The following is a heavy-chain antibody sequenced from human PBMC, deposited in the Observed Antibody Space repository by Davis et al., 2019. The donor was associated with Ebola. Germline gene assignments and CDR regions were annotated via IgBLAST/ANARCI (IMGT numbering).Heavy chain of an antibody. CDR3: ARPVSPGYTYGYYYYDMDV. CDR2: IYNSGST. D-gene: IGHD5-18*01. CDR1: GGSIGSYY. Sequence: MPSETLSLTCTISGGSIGSYYWGWIRQPPGKGLEWIGSIYNSGSTYYNPSLESRVTISVDTSKNQLSLKLTSVTATDTAVYYCARPVSPGYTYGYYYYDMDVWGQGTTVTVSS. J-gene: IGHJ6*02. V-gene: IGHV4-39*01.